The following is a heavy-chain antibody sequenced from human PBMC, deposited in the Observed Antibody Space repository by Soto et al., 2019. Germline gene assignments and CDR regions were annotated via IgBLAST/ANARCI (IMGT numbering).Heavy chain of an antibody. CDR2: IYYSGST. D-gene: IGHD2-2*01. Sequence: KASETLSLTCTVSGGSVSSNSYYWGWVRQPPGKGLEWIASIYYSGSTYYNPSLKSRVTISVDTPKNQFSLKLSSVTAADTAVYFCARHELIPTATFDYWGQGTVVTVSS. J-gene: IGHJ4*02. CDR1: GGSVSSNSYY. V-gene: IGHV4-39*01. CDR3: ARHELIPTATFDY.